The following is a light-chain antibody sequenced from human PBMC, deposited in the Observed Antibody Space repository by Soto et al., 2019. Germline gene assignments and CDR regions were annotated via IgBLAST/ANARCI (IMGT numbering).Light chain of an antibody. CDR3: QQYGSSGT. CDR2: AAS. V-gene: IGKV1-6*01. CDR1: QGIRDD. Sequence: AIQMTQSPSSLSASVGDRVTITCRASQGIRDDLGWYQQKPGKAPKLLIYAASNLQSGVPSRFSGSGSGTDFTLIISSLQPEDFAVYYCQQYGSSGTFGQGTKVEIK. J-gene: IGKJ1*01.